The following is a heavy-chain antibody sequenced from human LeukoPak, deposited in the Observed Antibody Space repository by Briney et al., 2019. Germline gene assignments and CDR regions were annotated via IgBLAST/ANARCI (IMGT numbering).Heavy chain of an antibody. Sequence: GGSLRLSCAASGFTFSSYEMNWVRQAPGKGLEWVSYISSSGSTIYYADSVKGRLTISRDNAKNSLYLQMNSLRAEDTAVYYCAPTPIFPGTETFDYWGQGTLVTVSS. V-gene: IGHV3-48*03. CDR2: ISSSGSTI. D-gene: IGHD3-9*01. CDR3: APTPIFPGTETFDY. J-gene: IGHJ4*02. CDR1: GFTFSSYE.